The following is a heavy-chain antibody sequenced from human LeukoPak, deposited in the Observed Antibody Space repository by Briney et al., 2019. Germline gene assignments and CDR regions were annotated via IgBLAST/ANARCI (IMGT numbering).Heavy chain of an antibody. D-gene: IGHD2-15*01. CDR1: GYSFTSYW. CDR2: IYPGDSDA. J-gene: IGHJ4*02. Sequence: GESLKISCKGSGYSFTSYWIGWVRQMPGKGLEWMGIIYPGDSDARYSPSFQGQVTISADRSISTAYLQWSSLKASDTAMYYCARGAASCSGGSCYWYYWGQGTLVTVSS. V-gene: IGHV5-51*01. CDR3: ARGAASCSGGSCYWYY.